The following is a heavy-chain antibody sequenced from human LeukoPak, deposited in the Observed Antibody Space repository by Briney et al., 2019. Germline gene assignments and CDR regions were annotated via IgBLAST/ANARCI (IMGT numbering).Heavy chain of an antibody. J-gene: IGHJ4*02. CDR3: ARDLPPLDY. Sequence: LSLTCTVSGYSISSGYYWGWIRQAPGKGLEWVALTSYDESNRGYADSVKGRFTISRDNSRNTLYLQMNNLRVEDTAVYYCARDLPPLDYWGQGTLVTVSS. CDR2: TSYDESNR. CDR1: GYSISSGY. V-gene: IGHV3-30-3*01.